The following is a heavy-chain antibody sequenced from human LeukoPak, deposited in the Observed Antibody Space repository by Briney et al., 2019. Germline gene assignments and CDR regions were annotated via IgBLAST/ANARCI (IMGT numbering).Heavy chain of an antibody. CDR3: ARGLGNPGGRYYYYYYMDV. CDR2: INPNSGGT. Sequence: ASVKVSCKASGYTFTGYYMHWVRQAPGQGLEWMGWINPNSGGTNYAQKFQGRVTMTRDTSISTAYMELSRLRSDDTAVYYCARGLGNPGGRYYYYYYMDVWGKGTTVTVSS. CDR1: GYTFTGYY. D-gene: IGHD4-23*01. V-gene: IGHV1-2*02. J-gene: IGHJ6*03.